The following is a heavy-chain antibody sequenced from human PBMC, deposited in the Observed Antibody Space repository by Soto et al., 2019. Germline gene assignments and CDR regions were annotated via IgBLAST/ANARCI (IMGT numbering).Heavy chain of an antibody. CDR1: GYTFSNYD. Sequence: QVQLVQSGAEVKKPGASVKVSCKASGYTFSNYDINWVRQATGQGLEWLGWMTPSSGKTGYAQKFQGRVTMTMNTALSTAYMELSSLRSEDTAVYYCARRSRSGYDNYVDWGQGTLVTVSS. J-gene: IGHJ4*02. V-gene: IGHV1-8*01. D-gene: IGHD5-12*01. CDR2: MTPSSGKT. CDR3: ARRSRSGYDNYVD.